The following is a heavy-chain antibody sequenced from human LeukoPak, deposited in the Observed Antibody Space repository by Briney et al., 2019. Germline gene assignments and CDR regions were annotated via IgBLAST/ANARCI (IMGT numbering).Heavy chain of an antibody. D-gene: IGHD6-13*01. J-gene: IGHJ4*02. CDR2: INPNSGGT. V-gene: IGHV1-2*02. Sequence: ASVKVSCKASGYTFTGYYMHWVRQAPGQRREWMGWINPNSGGTNYAQKFQGRVTMTRDTSISTAYMELSRLRSDDTAVYYCARGTSGYSSSWYSYWGQGTLVTVSS. CDR1: GYTFTGYY. CDR3: ARGTSGYSSSWYSY.